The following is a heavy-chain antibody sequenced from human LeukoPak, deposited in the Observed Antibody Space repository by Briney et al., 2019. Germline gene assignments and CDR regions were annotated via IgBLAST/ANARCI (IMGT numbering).Heavy chain of an antibody. J-gene: IGHJ6*02. CDR1: GFTFSSYA. CDR2: ISYDGSNK. V-gene: IGHV3-30-3*01. CDR3: ARDWGRYCSSTSCYTGYYYYYGMDV. D-gene: IGHD2-2*02. Sequence: GGSLRLSCAASGFTFSSYAMHWVRQAPGKGLEWVAVISYDGSNKYYADSVKGRFTISRDNSKNTLYLQMNSLRAEDTAVYYCARDWGRYCSSTSCYTGYYYYYGMDVWGQGTTVTVSS.